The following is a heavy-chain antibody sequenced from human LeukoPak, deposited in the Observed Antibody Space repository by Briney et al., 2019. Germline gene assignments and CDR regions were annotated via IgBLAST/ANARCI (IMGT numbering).Heavy chain of an antibody. D-gene: IGHD2-21*01. CDR2: IIPIFGTA. Sequence: GASVKVSCKASGYTFTSYGISWVRQAPGQGLEWMGGIIPIFGTANYAQKFQGRVTITADESTSTAYMELSSLRSEDTAVYYCASSVVDTGYYFDYWGQGTLVTVSS. V-gene: IGHV1-69*13. J-gene: IGHJ4*02. CDR1: GYTFTSYG. CDR3: ASSVVDTGYYFDY.